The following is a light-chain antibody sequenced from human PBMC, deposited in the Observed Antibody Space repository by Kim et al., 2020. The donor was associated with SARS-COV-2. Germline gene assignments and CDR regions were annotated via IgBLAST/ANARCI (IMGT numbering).Light chain of an antibody. CDR1: QSISNY. Sequence: DIQMTQSPSSLSASVGDRVTITCRASQSISNYLNWYQQKLGKAPKLLIYTASSLQSGVPSRFSGSGSGTDFTLTINSLQPEDFATYYCQQSYSTTTFGPGTKVDIK. CDR3: QQSYSTTT. V-gene: IGKV1-39*01. J-gene: IGKJ3*01. CDR2: TAS.